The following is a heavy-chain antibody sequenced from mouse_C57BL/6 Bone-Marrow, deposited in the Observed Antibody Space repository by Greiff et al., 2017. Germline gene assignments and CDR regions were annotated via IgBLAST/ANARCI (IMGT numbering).Heavy chain of an antibody. Sequence: QVQLKQSGAELARPGASVKMSCKASGYTFTSYTMHWVKQRPGPGLEWIGYINPSSGYTKYNQKFKDKATLTADKSSSTAYMQLSSLTSEDSAVYYCAFYGSSAWFSYWGQGTLVTVSA. CDR1: GYTFTSYT. D-gene: IGHD1-1*01. CDR3: AFYGSSAWFSY. V-gene: IGHV1-4*01. CDR2: INPSSGYT. J-gene: IGHJ3*01.